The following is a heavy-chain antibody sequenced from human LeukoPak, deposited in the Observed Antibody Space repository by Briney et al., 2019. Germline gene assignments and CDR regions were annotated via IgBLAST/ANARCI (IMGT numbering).Heavy chain of an antibody. CDR2: IRSKAYRGTT. Sequence: QPGRSLRLSCTGSGFTFGDHAMSWVRQAPGKGLERVGFIRSKAYRGTTEYAASVKGRFTISRDDSASIAYLQMNSLRTEDTAVYYCARGPIQLWIHNAMDVWGQGTTVTVSS. V-gene: IGHV3-49*04. D-gene: IGHD5-18*01. CDR3: ARGPIQLWIHNAMDV. CDR1: GFTFGDHA. J-gene: IGHJ6*02.